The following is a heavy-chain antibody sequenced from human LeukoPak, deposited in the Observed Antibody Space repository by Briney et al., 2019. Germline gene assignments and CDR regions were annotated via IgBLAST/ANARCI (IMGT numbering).Heavy chain of an antibody. V-gene: IGHV3-33*03. CDR1: GFTFSRYG. CDR3: AKGLLNYGDYGIDAFDI. Sequence: GRSLRLSCAASGFTFSRYGMYWVRQAPGKGLDWVAVIWYDGANKYYADSVKGRFTISRDNSKNSLYLQMNSLRTEDTALYYCAKGLLNYGDYGIDAFDIWGQGTMVTVSS. CDR2: IWYDGANK. D-gene: IGHD4-17*01. J-gene: IGHJ3*02.